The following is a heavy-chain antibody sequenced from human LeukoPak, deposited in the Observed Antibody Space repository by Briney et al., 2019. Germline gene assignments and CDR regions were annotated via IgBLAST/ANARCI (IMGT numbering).Heavy chain of an antibody. D-gene: IGHD1-20*01. CDR2: MNPNSGNT. V-gene: IGHV1-8*01. CDR1: GYTFTSYD. CDR3: ARVKYNWNPNDAFDI. Sequence: ASVKVSCKASGYTFTSYDINRVRQATGQGLEWMGWMNPNSGNTSYAQKFQGRVTMTRNTPISTAYMELSSLRSEDTAVYYCARVKYNWNPNDAFDIWGQGTMVTVSS. J-gene: IGHJ3*02.